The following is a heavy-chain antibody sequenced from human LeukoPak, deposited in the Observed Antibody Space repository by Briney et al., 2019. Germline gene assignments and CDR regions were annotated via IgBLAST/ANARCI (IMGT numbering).Heavy chain of an antibody. CDR3: ARAYYDSSGYYRHFDY. CDR1: GGSISSYY. Sequence: PSETLSLTCTVSGGSISSYYWSRIRQPPGKGLEWIGSIYYSGSTNYNPSLKSRVTISVDTSKNHFSLKLSSVTAADTAIYYCARAYYDSSGYYRHFDYGGQGTLVTVSS. V-gene: IGHV4-59*01. J-gene: IGHJ4*02. CDR2: IYYSGST. D-gene: IGHD3-22*01.